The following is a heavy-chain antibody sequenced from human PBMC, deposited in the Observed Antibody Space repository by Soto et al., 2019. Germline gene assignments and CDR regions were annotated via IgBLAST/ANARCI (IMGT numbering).Heavy chain of an antibody. Sequence: GASVKVSCKAYGYIFTSYGISWVRQAPGQGLEWMGWISAYNGNTDYAQKVQDRVTMTTDTSTNTVYTEVRSLRPDDTAVYYCARVRAELGYCSGRSCLPYYNGMDVWG. J-gene: IGHJ6*02. CDR3: ARVRAELGYCSGRSCLPYYNGMDV. CDR1: GYIFTSYG. V-gene: IGHV1-18*01. D-gene: IGHD2-15*01. CDR2: ISAYNGNT.